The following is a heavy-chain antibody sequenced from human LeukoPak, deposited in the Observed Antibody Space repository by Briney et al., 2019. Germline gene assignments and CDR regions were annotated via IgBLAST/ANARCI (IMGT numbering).Heavy chain of an antibody. Sequence: ASVKVSCKASGYTFTSYGISWVRQAPGQGLEWMGWISAYNGNTNYAQKLQGRVTMTTDTSTSTAYMELSSLRSEDTAVYYCARDFIAAAGTGVDYWGQGTLVTVSS. D-gene: IGHD6-13*01. CDR3: ARDFIAAAGTGVDY. CDR1: GYTFTSYG. CDR2: ISAYNGNT. V-gene: IGHV1-18*01. J-gene: IGHJ4*02.